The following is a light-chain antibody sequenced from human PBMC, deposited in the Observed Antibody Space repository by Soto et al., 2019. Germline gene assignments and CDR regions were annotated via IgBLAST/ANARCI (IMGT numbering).Light chain of an antibody. Sequence: QSVLTQPPSVSAAPGQKVTISCSGSSSNIGNNFVSWYQQLPGTAPKLLIYDDNVRPSGVPDRFSGSKSGTSATLGITGLQTGDEAEYYCGAWGGGLSAVAFGGGTKVTVL. V-gene: IGLV1-51*01. CDR3: GAWGGGLSAVA. CDR1: SSNIGNNF. CDR2: DDN. J-gene: IGLJ2*01.